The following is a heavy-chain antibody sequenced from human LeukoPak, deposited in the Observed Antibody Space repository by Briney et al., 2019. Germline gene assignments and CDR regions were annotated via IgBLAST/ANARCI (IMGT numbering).Heavy chain of an antibody. CDR1: GGSISSYY. V-gene: IGHV4-59*08. CDR3: ASTYCSGGSCYWALDY. CDR2: IYYSGST. D-gene: IGHD2-15*01. J-gene: IGHJ4*02. Sequence: PETLSLTCTVSGGSISSYYWSWIRQPPGKGLGWIGYIYYSGSTNYTPSLKSRITISVDTSKNQSSLKLGSVTAAGTAVYYCASTYCSGGSCYWALDYWGQGTLVTVSS.